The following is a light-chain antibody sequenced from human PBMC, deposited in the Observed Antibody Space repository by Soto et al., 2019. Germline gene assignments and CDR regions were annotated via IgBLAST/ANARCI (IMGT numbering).Light chain of an antibody. J-gene: IGKJ2*01. Sequence: DIQMTQSPSSLSASVGDRVTITCRASQSISSYLNWYQQKPGKAPELLIYAASSLQSGVPSRFSGSGSGTDFTLTISSLQPEDFATYYCPQSYSTPRTFGQGTKLEIK. CDR3: PQSYSTPRT. CDR1: QSISSY. CDR2: AAS. V-gene: IGKV1-39*01.